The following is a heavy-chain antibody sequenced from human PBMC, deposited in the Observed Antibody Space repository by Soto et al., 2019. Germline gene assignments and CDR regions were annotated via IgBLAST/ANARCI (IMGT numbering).Heavy chain of an antibody. D-gene: IGHD2-15*01. CDR2: IYDDGSA. CDR3: ARDKYCSGGSCRKNWFDP. CDR1: GGSISSSY. V-gene: IGHV4-59*01. Sequence: SETLSLTCTVSGGSISSSYWSWIRQPPGKGLEWLAYIYDDGSANYNPSLKSRATISLDMSKNQFPLKLTSVTAADTAVYYCARDKYCSGGSCRKNWFDPWGQGTLVTVSS. J-gene: IGHJ5*02.